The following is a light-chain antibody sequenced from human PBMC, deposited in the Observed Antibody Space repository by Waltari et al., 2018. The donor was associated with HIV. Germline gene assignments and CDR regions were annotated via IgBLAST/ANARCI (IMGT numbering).Light chain of an antibody. CDR3: QQSHSSPLT. V-gene: IGKV1-39*01. Sequence: DIQMTQSPSSLSASVGDRVTITCRASQSISTYLTWYQQKPGKAPNLLIYTASTLQSGVPSRFSGSGSGTDFTLTISGLQPEDFVTYYCQQSHSSPLTFGQGTRLEI. J-gene: IGKJ5*01. CDR1: QSISTY. CDR2: TAS.